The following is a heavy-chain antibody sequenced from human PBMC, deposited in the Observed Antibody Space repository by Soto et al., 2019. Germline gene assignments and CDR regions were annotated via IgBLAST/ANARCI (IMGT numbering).Heavy chain of an antibody. J-gene: IGHJ4*02. V-gene: IGHV3-23*01. CDR3: VRDVLSRVWNNVLFGS. CDR1: GITFGSRA. CDR2: ITDTGGDA. D-gene: IGHD1-1*01. Sequence: GGSLRLSCVASGITFGSRAMSWVRQAPGEGLEWVSTITDTGGDAKYADSVRGRFTISRDNSKKTLYLQMTSLRPDDTAVYYCVRDVLSRVWNNVLFGSWGQGTLVTVSS.